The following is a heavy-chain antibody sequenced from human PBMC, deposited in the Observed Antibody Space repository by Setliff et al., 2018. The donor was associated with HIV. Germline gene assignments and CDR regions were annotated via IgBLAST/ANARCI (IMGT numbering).Heavy chain of an antibody. J-gene: IGHJ4*02. Sequence: LSLTCAVYGGFFSGYYWSWIRQPPGEGLEWIGEVNYSGNTNYNPSLKTRVNISVDTSKNQFSLNLRSVSAADTAVYYCARGPWGYNGSYAGLPFDNWGQGKLVTVS. CDR3: ARGPWGYNGSYAGLPFDN. D-gene: IGHD1-26*01. CDR1: GGFFSGYY. V-gene: IGHV4-34*01. CDR2: VNYSGNT.